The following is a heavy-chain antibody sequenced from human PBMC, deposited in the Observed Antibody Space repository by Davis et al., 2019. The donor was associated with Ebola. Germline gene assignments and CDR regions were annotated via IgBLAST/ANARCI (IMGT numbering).Heavy chain of an antibody. CDR1: GGSFSGYY. Sequence: SETLSLTCAVYGGSFSGYYWSWIRQPPGKGLEWIGEINHSGSTNYNPSLKSRVTISVDTSKNQFSLKLSSVTAADTAVYYCAGDLKGRWFDPWGQGTLVTVSS. V-gene: IGHV4-34*01. CDR2: INHSGST. D-gene: IGHD3-10*01. CDR3: AGDLKGRWFDP. J-gene: IGHJ5*02.